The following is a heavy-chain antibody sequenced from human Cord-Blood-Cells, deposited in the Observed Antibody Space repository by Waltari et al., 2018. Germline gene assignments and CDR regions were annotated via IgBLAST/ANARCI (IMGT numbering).Heavy chain of an antibody. J-gene: IGHJ3*02. Sequence: DGLEWIGEINHSGSTNYNPSRKSRVTISVDTSKNQFSLKLSSVTAADTAVYYCARADMTTVSFDIWGQGTMVTDSS. CDR2: INHSGST. D-gene: IGHD4-17*01. CDR3: ARADMTTVSFDI. V-gene: IGHV4-34*01.